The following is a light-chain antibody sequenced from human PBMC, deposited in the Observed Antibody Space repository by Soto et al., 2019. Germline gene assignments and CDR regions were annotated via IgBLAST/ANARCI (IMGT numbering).Light chain of an antibody. CDR1: QGFSSS. V-gene: IGKV3-15*01. CDR2: GAS. CDR3: QQYNSWPIT. Sequence: ELELTQSAATLSGSAGDPATLSWRASQGFSSSLAWYQQKPGQPPRLLIYGASTTATGVPARFSGSWYGTEFNLTINSLQAEDFAVYYCQQYNSWPITFGQGTQLEIK. J-gene: IGKJ5*01.